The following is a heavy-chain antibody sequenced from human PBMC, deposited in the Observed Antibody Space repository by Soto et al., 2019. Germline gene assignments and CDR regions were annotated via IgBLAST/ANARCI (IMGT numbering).Heavy chain of an antibody. V-gene: IGHV5-51*01. CDR1: GYSFTSYW. CDR2: IYPGDSDT. D-gene: IGHD6-13*01. Sequence: GESLKISCKGSGYSFTSYWIGWVRQMPGKGLEWMGIIYPGDSDTRYSPSFQGQVTISADKSISTAYLQWSSLKASDTAMYYCAKFAGGLSSSWLNWFDPWGQGSLVTVSS. J-gene: IGHJ5*02. CDR3: AKFAGGLSSSWLNWFDP.